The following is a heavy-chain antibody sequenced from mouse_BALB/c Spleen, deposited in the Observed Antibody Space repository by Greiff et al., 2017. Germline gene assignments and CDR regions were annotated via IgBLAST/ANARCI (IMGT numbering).Heavy chain of an antibody. CDR2: IDPANGNT. D-gene: IGHD2-1*01. CDR1: GFNIKDTY. Sequence: EVQLQQSGAELVKPGASVKLSCTASGFNIKDTYMHWVKQRPEQGLEWIGRIDPANGNTKYDPKFQGKATITADTSSNTAYLQLSSLTSEDTAVYYCADCYGNYAWFAYWGQGTLVTVSA. CDR3: ADCYGNYAWFAY. J-gene: IGHJ3*01. V-gene: IGHV14-3*02.